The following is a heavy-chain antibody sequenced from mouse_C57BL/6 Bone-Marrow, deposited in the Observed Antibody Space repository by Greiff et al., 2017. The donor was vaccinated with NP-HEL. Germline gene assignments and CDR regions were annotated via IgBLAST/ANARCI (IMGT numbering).Heavy chain of an antibody. Sequence: QVQLKQPGAELVKPGASVKLSCKASGYTFTSYWMQWVKQRPGQGLEWIGEIDPSDSYTNYNQKFKGKATLTVDTSSSTAYMQLSSLTSEDSAVYYCAPLTVYFDYWGQGTTLTVSS. CDR2: IDPSDSYT. CDR3: APLTVYFDY. CDR1: GYTFTSYW. J-gene: IGHJ2*01. D-gene: IGHD1-1*01. V-gene: IGHV1-50*01.